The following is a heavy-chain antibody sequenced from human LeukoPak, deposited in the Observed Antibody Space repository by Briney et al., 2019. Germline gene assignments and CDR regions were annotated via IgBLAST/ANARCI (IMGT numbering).Heavy chain of an antibody. V-gene: IGHV3-7*01. CDR2: IKQDGSEK. D-gene: IGHD1-7*01. CDR3: ASMFNWNYGKDY. CDR1: GFIFSSSW. Sequence: QPGGSLRLSCVASGFIFSSSWMSWVRQAPGRGLEWVANIKQDGSEKDYADSVKGRFTISRDNAKNSLYLQMNSLRAEDTAVYYCASMFNWNYGKDYWGQGTPVTVSS. J-gene: IGHJ4*02.